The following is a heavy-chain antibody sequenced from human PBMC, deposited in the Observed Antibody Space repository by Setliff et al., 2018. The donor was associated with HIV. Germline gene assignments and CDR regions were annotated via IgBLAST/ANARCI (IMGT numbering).Heavy chain of an antibody. J-gene: IGHJ3*02. CDR3: ASAGAWQRNALDI. CDR2: INPTGGST. CDR1: SYTFTSYG. V-gene: IGHV1-46*01. D-gene: IGHD5-12*01. Sequence: ASVKVSCKASSYTFTSYGISWVRQAPGQGLEWMGVINPTGGSTRNTQKFQGRVAMTRDTSTSTVYMELSSLRSEDTAVYYCASAGAWQRNALDIWGQGTMVTVSS.